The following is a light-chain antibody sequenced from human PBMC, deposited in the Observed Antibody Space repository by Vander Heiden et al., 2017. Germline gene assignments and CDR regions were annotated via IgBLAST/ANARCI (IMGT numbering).Light chain of an antibody. CDR1: QSVLYNSDNKNY. Sequence: DIVMTQSPDSLAVSLGERATINCKSSQSVLYNSDNKNYLAWYQQKPGHPPKLLLYWATTRKSGVPDRFSGRGSGTDFTLTISSLQAEDVAVYFCQQYFGSPWTFGQGTKVEI. J-gene: IGKJ1*01. CDR3: QQYFGSPWT. V-gene: IGKV4-1*01. CDR2: WAT.